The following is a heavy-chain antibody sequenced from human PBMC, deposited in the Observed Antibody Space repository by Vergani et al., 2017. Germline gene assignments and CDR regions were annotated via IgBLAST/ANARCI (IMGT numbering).Heavy chain of an antibody. J-gene: IGHJ4*02. CDR2: IRYDGSNK. CDR1: GFTFSSYG. CDR3: AKIGSGSYDY. D-gene: IGHD3-10*01. Sequence: QVQMVESGGGVVQPGGSLRLSCAASGFTFSSYGMHWVRQAPGKGLEWVAFIRYDGSNKYYADSVKGRFTISRDNSKNTLYLQMNSLRAEDTAVYYCAKIGSGSYDYWGQGTLVTVFS. V-gene: IGHV3-30*02.